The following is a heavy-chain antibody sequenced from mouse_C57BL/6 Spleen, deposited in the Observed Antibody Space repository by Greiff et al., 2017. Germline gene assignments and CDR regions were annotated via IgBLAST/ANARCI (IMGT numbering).Heavy chain of an antibody. CDR2: IRNKANGYTT. Sequence: EVKVEESGGGLVQPGGSLSLSCAASGFTFTDYYMSWVRQPPGQALEWLGFIRNKANGYTTEYSASVKGRFTISRDNSQSILYLQRNALGAEDGATYYCARSSANWDWFAYWGQGTLVTVSA. V-gene: IGHV7-3*01. CDR1: GFTFTDYY. D-gene: IGHD4-1*01. CDR3: ARSSANWDWFAY. J-gene: IGHJ3*01.